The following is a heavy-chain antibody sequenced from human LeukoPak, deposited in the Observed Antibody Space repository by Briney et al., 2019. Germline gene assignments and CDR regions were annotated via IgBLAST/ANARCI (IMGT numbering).Heavy chain of an antibody. Sequence: PGGSLRLSCTASGCTFSDYYMSWFRQPPGKGLEWLSHISGSGRIIHYADSVKGRLTASRDTDKNSLYLQMNDLRVEDTAVYYCAKDLTGTYGFDFWGQGTMVTVSS. CDR1: GCTFSDYY. CDR3: AKDLTGTYGFDF. J-gene: IGHJ3*01. CDR2: ISGSGRII. V-gene: IGHV3-11*04. D-gene: IGHD7-27*01.